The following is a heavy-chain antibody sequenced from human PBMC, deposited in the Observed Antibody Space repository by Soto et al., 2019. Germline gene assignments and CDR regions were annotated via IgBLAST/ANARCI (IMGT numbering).Heavy chain of an antibody. CDR3: ATPYSSGLDAFYI. D-gene: IGHD6-19*01. CDR2: ISSSSSTI. Sequence: EVQLVESGGGLVQPGGSLRLSCAASGFTFSSYSMNWVRQAPGKGLEWVSYISSSSSTIYYADSVKGRFTISRHNAKNSLYRQLNCLIAEDTAVYYCATPYSSGLDAFYIWGQGTMVTVSS. V-gene: IGHV3-48*01. CDR1: GFTFSSYS. J-gene: IGHJ3*02.